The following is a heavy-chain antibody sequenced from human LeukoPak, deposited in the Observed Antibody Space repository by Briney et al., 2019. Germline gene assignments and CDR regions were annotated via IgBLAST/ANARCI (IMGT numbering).Heavy chain of an antibody. CDR1: GDSVSSNSAA. CDR2: TYYRSKWYN. CDR3: AREGQNYYGSGSYYNVPYYFDY. Sequence: SQTLSLTCAISGDSVSSNSAAWNWIRQSPSRGLEWLGRTYYRSKWYNDYAVSVKSRITINPDTSKNQFSLQLNSVTPEDTAVYYCAREGQNYYGSGSYYNVPYYFDYWGQGTLVTVSS. D-gene: IGHD3-10*01. J-gene: IGHJ4*02. V-gene: IGHV6-1*01.